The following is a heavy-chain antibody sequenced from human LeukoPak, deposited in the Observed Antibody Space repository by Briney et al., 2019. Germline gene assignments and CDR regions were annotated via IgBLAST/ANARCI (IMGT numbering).Heavy chain of an antibody. CDR2: INADSSTI. V-gene: IGHV3-48*01. CDR3: VRDNSRGQSLGVIY. Sequence: GGSLRLSCEASGFTFSTYNMNWVRQAPGKGLEWISYINADSSTIQYADFVRGRFTTSRDNAKNSLYLQMNSLRAEDTAVYYCVRDNSRGQSLGVIYWGQGSLVTVSS. D-gene: IGHD3-22*01. J-gene: IGHJ4*02. CDR1: GFTFSTYN.